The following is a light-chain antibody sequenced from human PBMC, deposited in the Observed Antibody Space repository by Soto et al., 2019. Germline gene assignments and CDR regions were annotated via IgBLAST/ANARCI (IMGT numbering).Light chain of an antibody. J-gene: IGKJ1*01. CDR2: ETS. V-gene: IGKV3D-20*02. Sequence: ENVLTQSPGTPSLSPGERATLSCRASQSVSTGYLAWYQQKPGQPPRLPIYETSSRATGIPDRFSGSGSGTDFTLTISSLEPEDFAVYYCQQRSNWPPWTFGQGTKVDIK. CDR3: QQRSNWPPWT. CDR1: QSVSTGY.